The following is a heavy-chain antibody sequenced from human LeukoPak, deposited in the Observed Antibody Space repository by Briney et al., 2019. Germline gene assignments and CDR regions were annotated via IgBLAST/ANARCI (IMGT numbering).Heavy chain of an antibody. V-gene: IGHV1-2*02. CDR3: ARDHSAVAGPGYFDY. J-gene: IGHJ4*02. CDR1: GYTFTGYY. CDR2: INPNSGGT. Sequence: GASVKVSCKASGYTFTGYYMHWVRQAPGQGLEWMGWINPNSGGTNYAQKLQGRVTMTTDTSTSTAYMELRSLRSDDTAVYYCARDHSAVAGPGYFDYWGQGTLVTVSS. D-gene: IGHD6-13*01.